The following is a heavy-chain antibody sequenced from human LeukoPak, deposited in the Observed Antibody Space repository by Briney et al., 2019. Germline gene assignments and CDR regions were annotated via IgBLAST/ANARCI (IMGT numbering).Heavy chain of an antibody. Sequence: ASVKVSCKASGYTFTGYYMHWVRQAPGQGLEWMGWINPNSGGTNYAQKFQGRVTMTRDTSISTAYMELSRLRSDDTAVYYCARAGRTYYYDSSGYFPGYWGQGTLVTVPS. CDR2: INPNSGGT. CDR3: ARAGRTYYYDSSGYFPGY. D-gene: IGHD3-22*01. V-gene: IGHV1-2*02. CDR1: GYTFTGYY. J-gene: IGHJ4*02.